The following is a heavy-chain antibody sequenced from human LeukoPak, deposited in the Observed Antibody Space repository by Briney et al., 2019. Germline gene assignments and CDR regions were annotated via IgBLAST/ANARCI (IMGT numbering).Heavy chain of an antibody. CDR3: AKVITRMVRAAIRAFYI. D-gene: IGHD3-10*01. J-gene: IGHJ3*02. V-gene: IGHV3-30*02. Sequence: QTGGSLRLSCAASGFTFSSYGMHWVRQAPGKGLEWVAFIRYDGSNKYYADSVKGRFTISRDNSKNTLYLQMNSLRAEDTAVYYCAKVITRMVRAAIRAFYIWGQGTMVTVSS. CDR1: GFTFSSYG. CDR2: IRYDGSNK.